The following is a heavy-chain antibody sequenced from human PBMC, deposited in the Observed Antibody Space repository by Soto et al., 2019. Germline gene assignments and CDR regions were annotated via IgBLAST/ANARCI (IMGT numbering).Heavy chain of an antibody. CDR3: ARRSGYSGYDAPHYYCGMDV. D-gene: IGHD5-12*01. J-gene: IGHJ6*02. V-gene: IGHV1-69*06. CDR1: GGTFSSYA. CDR2: IIPIFGTA. Sequence: QVQLVQSGAEVKKPGSSVKVSCKASGGTFSSYAISWVRQAPGQGLEWMGGIIPIFGTANYAQKFQGRVTITADKSTSRAYMELSSLRSEDTAVYYCARRSGYSGYDAPHYYCGMDVWGQGTTVTVSS.